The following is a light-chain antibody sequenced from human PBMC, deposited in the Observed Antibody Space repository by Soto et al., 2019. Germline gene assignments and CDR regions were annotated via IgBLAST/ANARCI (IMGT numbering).Light chain of an antibody. CDR1: SGDIGSYNR. V-gene: IGLV2-14*01. J-gene: IGLJ1*01. Sequence: QSALTQPASVSGSPGQSITISCTGTSGDIGSYNRVSWYQQHPGKAPKLIIYEVTDRPSGVSNRFSGSKSGNTASLTISGLQAEDEAEYYCSSYTNINTGACVFGNGTQLTVL. CDR2: EVT. CDR3: SSYTNINTGACV.